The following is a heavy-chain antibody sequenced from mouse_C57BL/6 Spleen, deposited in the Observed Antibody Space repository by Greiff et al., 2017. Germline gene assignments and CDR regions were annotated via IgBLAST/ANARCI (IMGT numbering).Heavy chain of an antibody. Sequence: QVQLQQSGPELVKPGASVKISCKASGYSFTSYYIHWVKQRPGQGLEWIGWIYPGSGNTKYNEKFKGKATLTADTSSSTAYMQLSSLTSEDSAVYYCASQFITTVVEVYFDYWGQGTTLTVSS. D-gene: IGHD1-1*01. CDR2: IYPGSGNT. V-gene: IGHV1-66*01. CDR3: ASQFITTVVEVYFDY. CDR1: GYSFTSYY. J-gene: IGHJ2*01.